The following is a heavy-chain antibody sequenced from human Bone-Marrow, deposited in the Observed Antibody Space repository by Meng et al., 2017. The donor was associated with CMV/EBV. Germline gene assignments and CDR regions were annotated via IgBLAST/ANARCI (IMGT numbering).Heavy chain of an antibody. D-gene: IGHD3-22*01. J-gene: IGHJ5*02. CDR3: ARDMGSSGYYGNNWFDP. Sequence: GRLPRSVPGLGKPSQTLSLTCTVSGGSLSSGDDYWSWIRQPPGKGLEWIGHIYYSGSTYYNPSLKSRVTISVDTSKNQFSLKLSSVTAADTAVYYCARDMGSSGYYGNNWFDPWGQGTLVTVAS. CDR2: IYYSGST. V-gene: IGHV4-30-4*08. CDR1: GGSLSSGDDY.